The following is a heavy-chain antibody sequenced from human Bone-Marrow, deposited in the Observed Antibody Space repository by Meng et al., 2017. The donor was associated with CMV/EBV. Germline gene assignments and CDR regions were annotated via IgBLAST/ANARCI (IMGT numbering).Heavy chain of an antibody. CDR1: GFTFSDYY. CDR2: ISSSGSTI. V-gene: IGHV3-11*01. CDR3: ARKVVPAALSWFDP. Sequence: SGFTFSDYYMSWIRQAPGKGLEWVSYISSSGSTIYYADSVKGRFTISRDNAKNSLYLQMNSLRAEDTAVYYCARKVVPAALSWFDPWGQGTLVTVSS. D-gene: IGHD2-2*01. J-gene: IGHJ5*02.